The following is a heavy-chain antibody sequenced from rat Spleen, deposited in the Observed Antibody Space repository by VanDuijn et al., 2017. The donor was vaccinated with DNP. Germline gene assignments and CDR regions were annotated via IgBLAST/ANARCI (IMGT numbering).Heavy chain of an antibody. V-gene: IGHV5-22*01. J-gene: IGHJ2*01. CDR3: ARHVILLRVWDY. Sequence: EVQLVESGGGLVQPGRSLRLSCTASGFTFSDYYMAWVRQAPTMGLEGAAYIPFDGGNTYYKDSVKGRFTISRDNVKNTLYLQMNSLRSEDMASYYCARHVILLRVWDYWGQGVMVTVSS. D-gene: IGHD1-4*01. CDR1: GFTFSDYY. CDR2: IPFDGGNT.